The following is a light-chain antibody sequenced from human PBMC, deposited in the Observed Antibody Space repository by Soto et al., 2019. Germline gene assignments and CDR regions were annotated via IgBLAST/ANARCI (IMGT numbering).Light chain of an antibody. V-gene: IGLV1-40*01. CDR1: SSNIGAGYD. J-gene: IGLJ1*01. CDR3: QSYDSSLSGSRV. Sequence: QPVLTQPPSVSGPPGQRVTISCTGSSSNIGAGYDVHWYQQLPGTAPKLLIYGNSNRPSGVPDRFSGSKSGTSASLAITGLQAEDEADYYCQSYDSSLSGSRVFGTGTKLTVL. CDR2: GNS.